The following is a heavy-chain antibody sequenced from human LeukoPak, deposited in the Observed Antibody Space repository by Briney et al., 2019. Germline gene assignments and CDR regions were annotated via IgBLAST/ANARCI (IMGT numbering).Heavy chain of an antibody. J-gene: IGHJ4*02. Sequence: PGGSLRLSCAVSGITLSNYGMSWVRQAPGKGLEWVAGISDSGGRTSYADSVKGRFAISRDNPKNTLYLQMNSLRVEDTAVYFCAKRGVVIRVILVGFHKEANYFDSWGQGALVTVSS. CDR2: ISDSGGRT. V-gene: IGHV3-23*01. D-gene: IGHD3-22*01. CDR1: GITLSNYG. CDR3: AKRGVVIRVILVGFHKEANYFDS.